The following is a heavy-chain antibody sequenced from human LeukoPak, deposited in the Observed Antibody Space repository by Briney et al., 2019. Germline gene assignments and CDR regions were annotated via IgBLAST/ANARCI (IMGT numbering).Heavy chain of an antibody. J-gene: IGHJ3*02. CDR3: ARVGYSYGHDDAFDI. V-gene: IGHV7-4-1*02. CDR1: GYAFTSYA. D-gene: IGHD5-18*01. Sequence: GASVKVSCKASGYAFTSYAMNWVRQAPGQGLEWMGWINTNTGNPTYAQGFTGRFVFSLDTSVSTAYLQISSLKAEDTAVYCCARVGYSYGHDDAFDIWGQGTMVTVSS. CDR2: INTNTGNP.